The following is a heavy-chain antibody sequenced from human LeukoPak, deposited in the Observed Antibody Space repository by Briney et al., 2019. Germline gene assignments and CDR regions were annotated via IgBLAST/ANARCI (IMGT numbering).Heavy chain of an antibody. CDR3: ARVPLRDCSSTSCLRYFYMDV. CDR2: IYYSGST. CDR1: GGSITGYY. D-gene: IGHD2-2*01. V-gene: IGHV4-59*13. J-gene: IGHJ6*03. Sequence: SETLSLTCTVSGGSITGYYWTWIRQSPGKGLEGIGYIYYSGSTSYIPSLKSRVTISIDTSKNQFSLNLSSVTAADTAVYYCARVPLRDCSSTSCLRYFYMDVWGKGTTVTVS.